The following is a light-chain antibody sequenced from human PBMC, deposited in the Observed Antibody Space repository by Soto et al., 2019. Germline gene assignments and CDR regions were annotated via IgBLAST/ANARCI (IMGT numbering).Light chain of an antibody. J-gene: IGLJ3*02. CDR1: SSDIGAYNY. Sequence: QSALTQPASVSGCPGQSITISSTGTSSDIGAYNYVSWYQQHPGKAPKLMIYEVTNRPSEVSNRFSGSKSGNTASLTISWFQAEEEAEYYCSSYTTSDTWVFGGGTKLTVL. CDR2: EVT. CDR3: SSYTTSDTWV. V-gene: IGLV2-14*01.